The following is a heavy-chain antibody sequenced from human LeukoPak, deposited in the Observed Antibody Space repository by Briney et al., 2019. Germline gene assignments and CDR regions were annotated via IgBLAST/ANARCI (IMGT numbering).Heavy chain of an antibody. Sequence: SETLSLTCTVSGGSISSSPYYWGWMRQPPGKELEWIGSIYYSGTTHYNPSLESRVTISVDTSKNQFSLKLASVTAADTAIYYCAKGAGGFSYYNWFDPWGQGTLVTVSS. J-gene: IGHJ5*02. CDR3: AKGAGGFSYYNWFDP. D-gene: IGHD5-18*01. CDR2: IYYSGTT. CDR1: GGSISSSPYY. V-gene: IGHV4-39*07.